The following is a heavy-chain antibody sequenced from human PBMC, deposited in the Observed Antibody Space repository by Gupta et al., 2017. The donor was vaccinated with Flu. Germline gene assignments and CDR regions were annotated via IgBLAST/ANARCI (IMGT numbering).Heavy chain of an antibody. Sequence: RLTISRDDSRNSFHLQMNSLRIEDTAVYFCARAFTIATDQFDYWGQGTMVTVSS. D-gene: IGHD2-21*01. CDR3: ARAFTIATDQFDY. V-gene: IGHV3-72*01. J-gene: IGHJ4*02.